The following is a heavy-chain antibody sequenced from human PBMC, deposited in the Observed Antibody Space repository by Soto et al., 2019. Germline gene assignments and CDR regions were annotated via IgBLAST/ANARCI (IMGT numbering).Heavy chain of an antibody. CDR2: INPNSGGT. CDR1: GYTFTGYY. Sequence: QVQLVQSGAEVKKPGASVKVSCKASGYTFTGYYMHWVRQAPGQGLEWMGWINPNSGGTNYAQKFQGRVTMTRDTSISTAYMELSRLRSDDTAVYYCARGQATLEKDYYYYGMDVWGQGTTVTVSS. V-gene: IGHV1-2*02. J-gene: IGHJ6*02. D-gene: IGHD1-1*01. CDR3: ARGQATLEKDYYYYGMDV.